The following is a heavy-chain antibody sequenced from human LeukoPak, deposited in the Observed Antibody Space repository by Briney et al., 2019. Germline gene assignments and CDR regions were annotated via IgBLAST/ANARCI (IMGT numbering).Heavy chain of an antibody. V-gene: IGHV1-8*01. J-gene: IGHJ4*02. D-gene: IGHD1-26*01. CDR3: ARGRGGSYFSDFDY. Sequence: ASVKVSCKASGYTFTSYEINWVRQATGQGLEWMGWMHPNSGNTGYAQKFQGRVTMTRDTSITTAYMELSSLRSEDTAVYYCARGRGGSYFSDFDYWGQGTLVTVS. CDR1: GYTFTSYE. CDR2: MHPNSGNT.